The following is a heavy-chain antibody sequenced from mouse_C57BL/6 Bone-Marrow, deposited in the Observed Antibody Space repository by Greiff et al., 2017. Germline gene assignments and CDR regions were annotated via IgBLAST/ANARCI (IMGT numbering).Heavy chain of an antibody. CDR2: INYDGSST. D-gene: IGHD1-1*01. J-gene: IGHJ4*01. CDR3: AREFTTVVATDYAMDY. Sequence: VQLKESEGGLVQPGSSMKLSCTASGFTFSDYYMAWVRQVPEKGLEWVANINYDGSSTSYLDSLKSRFIISRDNAKNILYLQMSSLKSEDTATYYCAREFTTVVATDYAMDYWGQGTSVTVSS. V-gene: IGHV5-16*01. CDR1: GFTFSDYY.